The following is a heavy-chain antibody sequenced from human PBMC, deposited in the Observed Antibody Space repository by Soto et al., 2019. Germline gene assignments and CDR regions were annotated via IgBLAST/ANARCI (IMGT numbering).Heavy chain of an antibody. CDR2: MNPNSGNT. V-gene: IGHV1-8*01. CDR3: ARGGGYDFYGVSEGMDV. CDR1: GYTFTSYD. J-gene: IGHJ6*02. D-gene: IGHD3-3*01. Sequence: QVQLVQSGAEVKKPGASVKVSCKASGYTFTSYDINWVRQATGQGLEWMGWMNPNSGNTGYAQKLQGRVTMTRNTSKSTAYRELSSLRSEDTAVYYCARGGGYDFYGVSEGMDVWGQGTTVTVSS.